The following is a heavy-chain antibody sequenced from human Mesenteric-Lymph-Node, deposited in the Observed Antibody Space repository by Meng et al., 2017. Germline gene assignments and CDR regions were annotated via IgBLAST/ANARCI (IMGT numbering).Heavy chain of an antibody. CDR1: GFTFSSYW. D-gene: IGHD1-26*01. Sequence: GGSLRLSCAASGFTFSSYWMSWVRQAPGKGLEWVANIKQDGSEKYHVDSVKSRFTISRDNAKNSLYLQMNSLRAGDTAVYYCARARGSYDFDYWGQGTLVTVSS. CDR2: IKQDGSEK. V-gene: IGHV3-7*01. CDR3: ARARGSYDFDY. J-gene: IGHJ4*02.